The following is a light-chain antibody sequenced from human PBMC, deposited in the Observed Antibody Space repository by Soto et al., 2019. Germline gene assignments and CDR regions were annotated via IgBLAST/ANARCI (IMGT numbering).Light chain of an antibody. J-gene: IGKJ4*01. V-gene: IGKV3-15*01. CDR3: QQYFSWPLT. CDR2: GSF. Sequence: EVVMTQSPATLSVSPGERATLSCRASQSVINNYLAWYQQKPGQAPRLLIYGSFTRATGIPARFSGSGSGTEFALTISRLQSEEFAVYYCQQYFSWPLTFGGGPKVEIK. CDR1: QSVINN.